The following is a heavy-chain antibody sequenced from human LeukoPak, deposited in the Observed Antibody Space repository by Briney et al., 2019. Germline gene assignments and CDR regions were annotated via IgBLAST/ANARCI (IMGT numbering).Heavy chain of an antibody. D-gene: IGHD1-7*01. CDR2: ISGSGGST. Sequence: GGSLRLSCAASGFTFSSYAMSWVRQAPGKGLEWVSAISGSGGSTYYADSVRGRFTISRDNAKNTLYLQMNSLRAEDTALYYCATGNYYAFDIWGQGTMVTVSS. J-gene: IGHJ3*02. V-gene: IGHV3-23*01. CDR1: GFTFSSYA. CDR3: ATGNYYAFDI.